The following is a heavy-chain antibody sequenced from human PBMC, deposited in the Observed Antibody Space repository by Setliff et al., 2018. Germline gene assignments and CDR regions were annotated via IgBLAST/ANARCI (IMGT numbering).Heavy chain of an antibody. CDR2: LNEDGSTT. D-gene: IGHD1-1*01. V-gene: IGHV3-74*03. Sequence: PGGSLRLSCAASGFTFSSYWMHWVRQAPGKGLVWVSRLNEDGSTTTYADSVKGRFTISRDNAKNTLYLQMNSLRAEDTAVYYCARDREGDGNYYMDVWGKGTTVTVSS. CDR1: GFTFSSYW. CDR3: ARDREGDGNYYMDV. J-gene: IGHJ6*03.